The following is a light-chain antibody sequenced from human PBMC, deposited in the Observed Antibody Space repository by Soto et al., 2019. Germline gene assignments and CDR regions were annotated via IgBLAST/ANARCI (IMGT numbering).Light chain of an antibody. Sequence: DIQMTQSPSTLSASVGDRVTITCRASQSISSWLAWYQQKPGKAPKLLIYKASSLESGVPSRFSGSGSGTKFPLTISTLHRDFFELYSAQQYNIYGIFGPGTKGYIK. J-gene: IGKJ3*01. CDR1: QSISSW. V-gene: IGKV1-5*03. CDR2: KAS. CDR3: QQYNIYGI.